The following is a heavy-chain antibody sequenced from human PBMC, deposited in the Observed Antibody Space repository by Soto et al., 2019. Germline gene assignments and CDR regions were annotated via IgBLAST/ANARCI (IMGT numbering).Heavy chain of an antibody. CDR2: IYYSGST. V-gene: IGHV4-59*01. D-gene: IGHD3-3*01. CDR1: GGSISSYY. Sequence: SETLSLTCTDSGGSISSYYWSWIRQPPGKGLEWIGYIYYSGSTNYNPSPKSRVTISVDTSKNQFSLKLSSVTAADTAVYYCARTQPAYDFWGAPLINYYYYGMDVWRRGTTVTVSS. CDR3: ARTQPAYDFWGAPLINYYYYGMDV. J-gene: IGHJ6*04.